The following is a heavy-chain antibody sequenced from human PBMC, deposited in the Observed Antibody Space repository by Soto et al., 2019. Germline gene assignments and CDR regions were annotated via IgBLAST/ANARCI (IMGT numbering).Heavy chain of an antibody. Sequence: GASVKVSCKASGGTFSSYAISWVRQAPGQGLEWMGGIIPIFGTANYAQKFQGRVTITADESTSTAYMELSSLRSEDTAVYYCARRRDYGGKRNQVYGMDVWGQGTTVTVSS. V-gene: IGHV1-69*13. CDR1: GGTFSSYA. CDR2: IIPIFGTA. D-gene: IGHD4-17*01. CDR3: ARRRDYGGKRNQVYGMDV. J-gene: IGHJ6*02.